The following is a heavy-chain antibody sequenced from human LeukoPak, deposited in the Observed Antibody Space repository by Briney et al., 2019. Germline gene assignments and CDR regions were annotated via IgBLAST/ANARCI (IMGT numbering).Heavy chain of an antibody. CDR2: INPNSGGT. CDR3: AREVVGHRTKVIAAAGTFGY. CDR1: GYTFTGYY. Sequence: ASVKVSCKASGYTFTGYYMHWVRQAPGQGLGWMGWINPNSGGTNYAQKFQGRVTMTRDTSISTAYMELGRLRSDDTAVYYCAREVVGHRTKVIAAAGTFGYWGQGTLVTVSS. D-gene: IGHD6-13*01. V-gene: IGHV1-2*02. J-gene: IGHJ4*02.